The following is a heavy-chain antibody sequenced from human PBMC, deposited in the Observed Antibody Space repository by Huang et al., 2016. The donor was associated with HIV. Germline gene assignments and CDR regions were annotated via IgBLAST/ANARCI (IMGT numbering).Heavy chain of an antibody. CDR3: ARVSIAYSYADFDY. J-gene: IGHJ4*02. Sequence: QVQLQESGPGLVKPSETLSLTCTVSAGSVSSHCWSWIRQPPGKGLEWTGSIYYSGTNYDPSLGSGVTISVDTSKNQFSLKLGSVTAADTAVYYCARVSIAYSYADFDYWGQGTLVTVSS. D-gene: IGHD5-18*01. V-gene: IGHV4-59*02. CDR1: AGSVSSHC. CDR2: IYYSGT.